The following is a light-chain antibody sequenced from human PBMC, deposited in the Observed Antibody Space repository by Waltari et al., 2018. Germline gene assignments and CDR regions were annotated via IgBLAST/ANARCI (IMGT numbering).Light chain of an antibody. CDR2: LGS. Sequence: DFVMTQSPLSLPVTPGEPATIFCRSSQSLLHSNGYDSLDWYLQRPGQSPQLLIYLGSSRASGVPDRFSGSGSGTDFTLKISRVEAEDAGVYYCMEALQSVTFGQGTRLEIK. CDR1: QSLLHSNGYDS. V-gene: IGKV2-28*01. J-gene: IGKJ5*01. CDR3: MEALQSVT.